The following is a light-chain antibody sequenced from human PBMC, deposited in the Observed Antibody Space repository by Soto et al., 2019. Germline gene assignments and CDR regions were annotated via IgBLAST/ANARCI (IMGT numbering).Light chain of an antibody. CDR1: SSDVGGYNF. CDR3: SSYTSATTRV. V-gene: IGLV2-14*01. CDR2: EVS. Sequence: QSALTQPASVSGSPGQSITISCTGTSSDVGGYNFVSWYQQHPGKAPKLIIYEVSNRPSGVSNRFSGSKSGKMASLTISGLQAEDEADYYCSSYTSATTRVFGGGTQLTVL. J-gene: IGLJ2*01.